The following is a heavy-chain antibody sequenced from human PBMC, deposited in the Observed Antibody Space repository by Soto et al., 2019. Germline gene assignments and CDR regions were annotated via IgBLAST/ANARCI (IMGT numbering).Heavy chain of an antibody. J-gene: IGHJ6*02. CDR2: INHSGST. CDR3: ARGXADIVWWLRNDYYGMDV. CDR1: GGSFSGYY. Sequence: SETRSLTCAVYGGSFSGYYWSWIRQPPGKGLEWIGEINHSGSTNYNPSLKSRVTISVDTSKNQFSLKLSSVSAADTAVYYCARGXADIVWWLRNDYYGMDVWGQGTTVTVSS. V-gene: IGHV4-34*01. D-gene: IGHD5-12*01.